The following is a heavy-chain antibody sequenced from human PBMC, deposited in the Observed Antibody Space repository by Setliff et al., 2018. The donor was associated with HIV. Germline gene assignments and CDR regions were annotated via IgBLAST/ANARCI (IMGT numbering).Heavy chain of an antibody. J-gene: IGHJ4*02. CDR3: ARHSGLGGYYSPFDY. CDR2: IYYSGST. D-gene: IGHD3-22*01. Sequence: LSLTCAVSGGSINSGGYYWTWIRQPPGKGLEWIGTIYYSGSTYYNPSLKSRVTISVDTSKNQFSLKLSSVTAADTTVYYCARHSGLGGYYSPFDYWGPGTLVTVSS. V-gene: IGHV4-39*01. CDR1: GGSINSGGYY.